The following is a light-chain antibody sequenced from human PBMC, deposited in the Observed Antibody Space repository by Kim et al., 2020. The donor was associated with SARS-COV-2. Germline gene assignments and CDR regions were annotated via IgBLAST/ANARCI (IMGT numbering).Light chain of an antibody. Sequence: AAGGDRVTISCRASRMVGTYLCWYQQSPGKVPKLLIHDASHVQGGVPSRFSGSGSGTDFTLTINNLQPEDSAVYYCQQANTLPPTFGGGTKVDIK. J-gene: IGKJ4*01. V-gene: IGKV1-12*01. CDR1: RMVGTY. CDR3: QQANTLPPT. CDR2: DAS.